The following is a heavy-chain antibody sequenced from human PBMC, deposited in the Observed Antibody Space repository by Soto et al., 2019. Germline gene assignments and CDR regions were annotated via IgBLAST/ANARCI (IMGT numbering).Heavy chain of an antibody. D-gene: IGHD3-16*01. V-gene: IGHV4-30-2*01. J-gene: IGHJ4*02. Sequence: SETLPLTNAVSAGSISRGGYSLCRFRQPPGKGLEWIGYIYHSGSTYYNPSLKSRVTISIDRSKNQFSLKLISVTAADTAVYYCARIYAGYNYDSGWGQGTLVTVS. CDR3: ARIYAGYNYDSG. CDR2: IYHSGST. CDR1: AGSISRGGYS.